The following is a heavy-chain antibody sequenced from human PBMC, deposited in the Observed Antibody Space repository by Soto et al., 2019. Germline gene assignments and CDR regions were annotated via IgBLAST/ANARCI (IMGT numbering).Heavy chain of an antibody. D-gene: IGHD6-13*01. CDR3: ASHQYSSSWSYYYYGMDV. CDR2: INPSGGST. V-gene: IGHV1-46*01. CDR1: GYTFTSYY. Sequence: GASVKVSCKASGYTFTSYYMHWVRQAPGQGLEWMGIINPSGGSTSYAQKFQGRVTMTRDTSTSTVYMELSSLRSEDTAVYYCASHQYSSSWSYYYYGMDVWGQGTTVTVSS. J-gene: IGHJ6*02.